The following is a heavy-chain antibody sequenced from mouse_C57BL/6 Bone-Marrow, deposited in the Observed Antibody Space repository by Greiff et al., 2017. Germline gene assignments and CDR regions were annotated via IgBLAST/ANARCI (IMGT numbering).Heavy chain of an antibody. D-gene: IGHD6-1*01. J-gene: IGHJ3*01. V-gene: IGHV2-9-1*01. Sequence: VKLMESGPGLVAPSQSLSITCTVSGFSLTSYALSWVRQPPGKGLEWLGVIWTGGGTNYTSALNSRLSISKDNSKSQFFLKMNGLQTDDTARYYCARHASSPFAYWGQGTLVTVSA. CDR3: ARHASSPFAY. CDR1: GFSLTSYA. CDR2: IWTGGGT.